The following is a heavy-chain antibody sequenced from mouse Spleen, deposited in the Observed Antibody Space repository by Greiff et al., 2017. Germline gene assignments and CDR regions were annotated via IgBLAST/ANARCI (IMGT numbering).Heavy chain of an antibody. Sequence: VQLQQSGPELVKPGASVKISCKASGYSFTGYYMNWVKQSPEKSLEWIGEINPSTGGTTYNQKFKAKATLTVDKSSSTAYMQLKSLTSEDSAVYYCAREGGTANFDYWGQGTTLTVSS. V-gene: IGHV1-42*01. D-gene: IGHD4-1*01. CDR2: INPSTGGT. J-gene: IGHJ2*01. CDR1: GYSFTGYY. CDR3: AREGGTANFDY.